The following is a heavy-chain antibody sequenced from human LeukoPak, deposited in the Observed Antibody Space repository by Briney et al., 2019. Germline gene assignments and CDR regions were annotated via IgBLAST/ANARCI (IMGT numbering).Heavy chain of an antibody. D-gene: IGHD3-22*01. CDR2: IYYSGST. CDR1: GGSISSYY. Sequence: SETLSLTCTVSGGSISSYYRSWIRQPPGKGLEWIGYIYYSGSTYYNPSLKSRVTISVDTSKNQFSLKLSSVTAADTAVYYCARGLITMIVVVGATPTHDAFDIWGRGTMVTVSS. J-gene: IGHJ3*02. V-gene: IGHV4-59*08. CDR3: ARGLITMIVVVGATPTHDAFDI.